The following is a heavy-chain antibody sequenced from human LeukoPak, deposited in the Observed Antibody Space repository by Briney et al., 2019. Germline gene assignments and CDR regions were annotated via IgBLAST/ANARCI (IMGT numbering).Heavy chain of an antibody. CDR3: ARQGWGYCSGGSCYSSEYYFDY. Sequence: GGSLRLSCAASGFTFSSYWMSWVRQAPGKGLEWVANIKQDGSEKYVDSVKGGFTISRDNAKNSLYLQMNSLRAEDTAVYYCARQGWGYCSGGSCYSSEYYFDYWGQGTLVTVSS. V-gene: IGHV3-7*01. CDR1: GFTFSSYW. J-gene: IGHJ4*02. CDR2: IKQDGSEK. D-gene: IGHD2-15*01.